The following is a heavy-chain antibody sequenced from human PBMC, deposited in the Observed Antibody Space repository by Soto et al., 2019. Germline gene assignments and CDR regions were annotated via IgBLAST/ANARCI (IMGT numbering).Heavy chain of an antibody. J-gene: IGHJ4*02. CDR3: AIRASYYDSSGYFDY. D-gene: IGHD3-22*01. CDR2: INSDGSST. V-gene: IGHV3-74*01. Sequence: GVSLRLSCAASGFTFSSYWMHWVRQAPGKGLVWVSRINSDGSSTSYADSVKGRFTISRDNAKNTLYLQMNSLRAEDTAVYYCAIRASYYDSSGYFDYWGQGTLVTVAS. CDR1: GFTFSSYW.